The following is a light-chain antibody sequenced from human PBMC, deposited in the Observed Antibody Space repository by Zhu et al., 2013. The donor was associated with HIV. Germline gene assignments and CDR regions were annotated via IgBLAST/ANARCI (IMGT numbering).Light chain of an antibody. CDR3: LLYLSSGISV. CDR2: STN. Sequence: QTVVTQEPSFSVSPGGTVTLTCGLSSGSVSTSYFPSWYQQAPGQAPRTLIYSTNTRSSGVPDRFSGSLLGNRAALTITGAQGADEGDYYCLLYLSSGISVFGGGTKLTVL. CDR1: SGSVSTSYF. J-gene: IGLJ3*02. V-gene: IGLV8-61*01.